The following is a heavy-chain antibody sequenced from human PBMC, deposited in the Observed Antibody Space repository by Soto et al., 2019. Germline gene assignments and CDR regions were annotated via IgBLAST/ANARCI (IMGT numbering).Heavy chain of an antibody. D-gene: IGHD5-18*01. CDR3: ARERGYSYGIGFDY. Sequence: PGGSLRLSCAASGFTFSSYAMSWVRQAPGKGLEWVSAISGSGGSKYYADSVKGRFTISRHNSKNTLYLQMNSLRAVVTAVYYCARERGYSYGIGFDYWGQGTLVTVSS. J-gene: IGHJ4*02. CDR2: ISGSGGSK. CDR1: GFTFSSYA. V-gene: IGHV3-23*01.